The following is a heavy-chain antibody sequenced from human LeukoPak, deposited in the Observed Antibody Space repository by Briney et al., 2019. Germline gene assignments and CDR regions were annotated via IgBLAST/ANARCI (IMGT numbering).Heavy chain of an antibody. CDR3: ARGTIGRGITGTSDAFDI. V-gene: IGHV4-30-4*07. D-gene: IGHD1-20*01. CDR2: IYHNGST. Sequence: SETLSPTCAVSGGSISSGGYSWSWIRQPPGKGLEWIGYIYHNGSTYYNPSLKSRVTISEDTSKNQFSLKLSSVTAADTAVYYCARGTIGRGITGTSDAFDIWGQGTMVTVSS. J-gene: IGHJ3*02. CDR1: GGSISSGGYS.